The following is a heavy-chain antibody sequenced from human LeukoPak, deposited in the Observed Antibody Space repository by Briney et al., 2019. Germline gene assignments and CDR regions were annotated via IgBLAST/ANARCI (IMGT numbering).Heavy chain of an antibody. CDR3: ARSAAGTVGYYYYYMDV. Sequence: GESLKISCKGSGYSFTSYWIGWVRQMPGKGLEWMGIIYPGDSDTRYSPSFQGQVTISADKSISTAYLQWSSLKASDTAMYYCARSAAGTVGYYYYYMDVWGKGTTVTVSS. J-gene: IGHJ6*03. V-gene: IGHV5-51*01. CDR1: GYSFTSYW. CDR2: IYPGDSDT. D-gene: IGHD6-13*01.